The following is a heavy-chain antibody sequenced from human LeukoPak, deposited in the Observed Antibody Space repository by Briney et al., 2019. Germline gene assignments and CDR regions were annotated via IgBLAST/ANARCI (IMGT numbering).Heavy chain of an antibody. CDR1: GGSISSSSYY. CDR2: INHSGST. D-gene: IGHD4-17*01. V-gene: IGHV4-39*01. CDR3: ARHYFSTLTTLLRGVKKQKSRFDP. J-gene: IGHJ5*02. Sequence: SETLSLTCTVSGGSISSSSYYWGWIRQPPGKGLEWIGEINHSGSTNYNPSLKSRVTISVDTSKNQFSLKLSSVTAADTAVYYSARHYFSTLTTLLRGVKKQKSRFDPWGQGTLVTVSS.